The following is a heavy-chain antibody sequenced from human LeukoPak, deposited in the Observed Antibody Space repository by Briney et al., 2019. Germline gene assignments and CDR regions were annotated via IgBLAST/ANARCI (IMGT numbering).Heavy chain of an antibody. V-gene: IGHV4-59*08. Sequence: PSETLSLTCTVSGGSFSSYYWSWIRQAPGKGLEWIGYIYYSGSTNYHPSLKSRVTISVDTSKNQFSLKLSSVTAADTAVYYCARGEAANYYYYGMDVWGQGTTVTVSS. D-gene: IGHD2-15*01. CDR1: GGSFSSYY. CDR3: ARGEAANYYYYGMDV. J-gene: IGHJ6*02. CDR2: IYYSGST.